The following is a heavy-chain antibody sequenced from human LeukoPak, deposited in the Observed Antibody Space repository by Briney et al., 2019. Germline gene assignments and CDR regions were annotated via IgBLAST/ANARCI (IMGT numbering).Heavy chain of an antibody. V-gene: IGHV3-64*02. Sequence: GGSLRLSCAASGFTFSNYAMHWVRQAPGEGLEYVSAISSNGGSTYYADSVKGRFTISRDNSKNTLFLQMGSLRVEDTAVYYCATLEGDWGQGTLVTVSS. CDR1: GFTFSNYA. CDR3: ATLEGD. J-gene: IGHJ4*02. CDR2: ISSNGGST.